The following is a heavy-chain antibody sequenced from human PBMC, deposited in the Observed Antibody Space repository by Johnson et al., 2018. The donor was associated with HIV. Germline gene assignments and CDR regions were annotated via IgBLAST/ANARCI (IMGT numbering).Heavy chain of an antibody. V-gene: IGHV3-74*02. Sequence: EVQLVESGGGLVQPGGSLRLSCAASGFTFSKFDMYWVRQASGKGLEWVSHINSDGSSTDYADSVKGRFTISRDSAKSTLYLQMNSLRAEDTAVYYCARGRGYYRFDAFDIWGQGTMVTVSS. CDR3: ARGRGYYRFDAFDI. CDR1: GFTFSKFD. J-gene: IGHJ3*02. D-gene: IGHD3-22*01. CDR2: INSDGSST.